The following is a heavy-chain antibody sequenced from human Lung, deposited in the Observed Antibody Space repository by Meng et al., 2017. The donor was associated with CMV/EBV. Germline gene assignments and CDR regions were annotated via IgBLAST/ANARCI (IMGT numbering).Heavy chain of an antibody. CDR2: IRYDGSNK. D-gene: IGHD3-3*01. J-gene: IGHJ6*02. Sequence: MHWVRQAPGKGLEWVAFIRYDGSNKYYADSVKGRFTISRDNSKNTLYLQMNSLRAEDTAVYYCAKDGPYDFWSGYSRNYYYYGMDVWGQGTTVTVSS. CDR3: AKDGPYDFWSGYSRNYYYYGMDV. V-gene: IGHV3-30*02.